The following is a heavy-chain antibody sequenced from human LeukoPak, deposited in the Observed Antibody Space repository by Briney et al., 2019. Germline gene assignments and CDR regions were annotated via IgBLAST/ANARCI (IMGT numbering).Heavy chain of an antibody. J-gene: IGHJ4*02. Sequence: QTGGSLRLSCAASGFTFSSYAMHWVRQAPGKGLEWVAVISYDGSNKYYADSVKGRFTISRDNSKNTLYLQMNSLRAEDTAVYYCASGIQLWSWFDYWGQGTLVTVSS. V-gene: IGHV3-30*04. CDR2: ISYDGSNK. CDR3: ASGIQLWSWFDY. D-gene: IGHD5-18*01. CDR1: GFTFSSYA.